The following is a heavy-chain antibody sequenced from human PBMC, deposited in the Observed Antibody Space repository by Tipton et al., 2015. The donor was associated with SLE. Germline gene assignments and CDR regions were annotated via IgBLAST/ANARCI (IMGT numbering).Heavy chain of an antibody. D-gene: IGHD6-13*01. J-gene: IGHJ3*02. CDR1: GGSISSSSSY. V-gene: IGHV4-39*07. CDR2: IYYSGST. Sequence: TLSLTCTVSGGSISSSSSYWGWIRQPPGKGLEWIGSIYYSGSTYYNPSLKSRVTISVDTSKNQFSLKLSSVTAADTAVYYCARLYSSSWYGDAFDIWGQGTMVTVSS. CDR3: ARLYSSSWYGDAFDI.